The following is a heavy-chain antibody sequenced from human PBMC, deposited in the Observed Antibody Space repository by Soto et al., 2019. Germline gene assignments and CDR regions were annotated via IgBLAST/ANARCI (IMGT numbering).Heavy chain of an antibody. Sequence: SETLSLTCTVSGGSISSYYWSWIRQPPGKGLEWIGYIYYSGSTNYNPSLKSRVTISVDTSKNQFSLKLSSVTAADTAVYYCARDMGIAARPDKNWFDPWGQGTLVTVSS. CDR1: GGSISSYY. D-gene: IGHD6-6*01. V-gene: IGHV4-59*01. CDR3: ARDMGIAARPDKNWFDP. J-gene: IGHJ5*02. CDR2: IYYSGST.